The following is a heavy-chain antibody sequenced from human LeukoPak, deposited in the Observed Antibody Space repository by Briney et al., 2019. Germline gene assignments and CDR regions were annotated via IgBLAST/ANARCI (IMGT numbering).Heavy chain of an antibody. D-gene: IGHD5-18*01. CDR3: ARECGYSYGHLFDY. J-gene: IGHJ4*02. CDR1: GFTVSSNY. CDR2: IYSGGST. V-gene: IGHV3-66*02. Sequence: PGGSLRLSCAASGFTVSSNYMSWVRQAPGKGLEWVSVIYSGGSTYYADSVKGRFTISRDNSKNTLYLQMNSLRAEDTAVYYCARECGYSYGHLFDYWGQGTLVTVSS.